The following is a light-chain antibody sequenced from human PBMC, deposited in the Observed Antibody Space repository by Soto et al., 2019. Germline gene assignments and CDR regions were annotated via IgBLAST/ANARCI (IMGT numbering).Light chain of an antibody. CDR1: QSISSY. V-gene: IGKV1-39*01. Sequence: DLQMTQSPSSLSASVGDRVTITCRASQSISSYLNWYQQKPGKAPKLLIYAASSLQSGVPSRFSGSGSGTDFTLTISSLQPEDFATYYCQQSYGTPRTFGQGTKLEIK. J-gene: IGKJ2*02. CDR2: AAS. CDR3: QQSYGTPRT.